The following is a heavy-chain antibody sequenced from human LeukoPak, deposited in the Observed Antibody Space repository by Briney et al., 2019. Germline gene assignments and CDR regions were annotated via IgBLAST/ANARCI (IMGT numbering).Heavy chain of an antibody. D-gene: IGHD1-20*01. V-gene: IGHV4-31*03. Sequence: SETLSLTCTVSGGSISSGGYYWSWIRQHPGKGLEWIGYIYFSGSAYYSPSLKSRITISVDTSKNQFSLKLSSVTAADTAVYYCARVITAAEAFDIWGQGTMVTVSS. CDR2: IYFSGSA. CDR3: ARVITAAEAFDI. J-gene: IGHJ3*02. CDR1: GGSISSGGYY.